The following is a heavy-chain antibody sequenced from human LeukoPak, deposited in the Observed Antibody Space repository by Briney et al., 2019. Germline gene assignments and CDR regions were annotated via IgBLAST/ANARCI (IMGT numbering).Heavy chain of an antibody. CDR1: GFTFSNFW. J-gene: IGHJ5*02. CDR3: ARVPATGGWFDP. D-gene: IGHD6-13*01. V-gene: IGHV3-74*01. Sequence: PGGSLRLSCAASGFTFSNFWMHWVRQAPGKGLVWVSRINTDGSYISYADSVKGRFSISRDNAKNTLYLQMNSLRAEDTAVYYCARVPATGGWFDPWGQGTLVTVSS. CDR2: INTDGSYI.